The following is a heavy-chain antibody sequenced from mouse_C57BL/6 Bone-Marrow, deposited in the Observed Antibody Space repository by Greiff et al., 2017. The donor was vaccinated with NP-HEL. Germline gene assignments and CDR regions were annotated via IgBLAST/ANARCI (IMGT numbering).Heavy chain of an antibody. CDR2: ISGGGGNT. CDR1: GFTFSSYT. V-gene: IGHV5-9*01. J-gene: IGHJ2*01. CDR3: ARLGYYYYFDY. D-gene: IGHD2-3*01. Sequence: EVKLVESGGGLVKPGGSLKLSCAASGFTFSSYTMSWVRQTPEKRLEWVATISGGGGNTYYPDSVKGRFTISRDNAKNTLYLQMSSLRSEDTALYYCARLGYYYYFDYWGPRHHSHSLL.